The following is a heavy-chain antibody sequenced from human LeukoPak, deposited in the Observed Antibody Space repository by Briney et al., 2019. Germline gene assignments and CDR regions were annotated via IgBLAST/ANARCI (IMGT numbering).Heavy chain of an antibody. V-gene: IGHV4-59*08. CDR2: IYYSGST. CDR3: ARTAAGSFDH. Sequence: SETLSFTCTVSGGSMTSYYWSWIRQPPGKGPEWIGYIYYSGSTNSNPSLKSRVTVSLDTSMNQFSLTLTSVTAADTAIYYCARTAAGSFDHWGQGTPVTVSS. CDR1: GGSMTSYY. D-gene: IGHD2-15*01. J-gene: IGHJ4*02.